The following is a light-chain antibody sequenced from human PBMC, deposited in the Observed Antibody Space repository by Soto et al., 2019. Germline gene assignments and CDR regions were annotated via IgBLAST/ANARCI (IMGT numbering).Light chain of an antibody. CDR3: QQTNSFPIT. CDR1: QGIGTW. Sequence: DVQVTQSPSFVSASVGDRVTIICRASQGIGTWLAWYQQNPAAAPNLLISGASNLESGVPARFSGSGLGTHVTFTIVSLQPEDSATYYCQQTNSFPITFGQGTRLEI. CDR2: GAS. V-gene: IGKV1D-12*01. J-gene: IGKJ5*01.